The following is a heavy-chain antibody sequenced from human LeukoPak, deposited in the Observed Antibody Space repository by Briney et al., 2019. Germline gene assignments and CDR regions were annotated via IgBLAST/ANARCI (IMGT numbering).Heavy chain of an antibody. J-gene: IGHJ3*02. CDR3: AREMSGSYYAFDI. Sequence: ASVKVSCKASGYTFTSYGISWVRQAPGQGLEWMGIINPSGGSTTYAQKFQGRVTITRDTSTSTVYMEVSSLRSEDTAVYYCAREMSGSYYAFDIWGQGTMVTVSS. V-gene: IGHV1-46*01. D-gene: IGHD1-26*01. CDR1: GYTFTSYG. CDR2: INPSGGST.